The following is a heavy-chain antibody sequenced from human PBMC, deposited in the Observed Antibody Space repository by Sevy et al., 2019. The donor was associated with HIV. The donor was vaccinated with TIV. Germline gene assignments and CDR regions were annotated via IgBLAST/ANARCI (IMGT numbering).Heavy chain of an antibody. J-gene: IGHJ4*02. D-gene: IGHD3-10*01. V-gene: IGHV3-23*01. CDR2: ICGSGGRT. Sequence: GGSLRLSCAASGFTFTSYAMSWVRQAPGKGLEWVSAICGSGGRTYYADSVKGRFTISRDNSKNTLNLQMNSLRAEDTAIYYSAKPTSYVYGSSSDPLPSSRNDYWGQGTLVTVSS. CDR1: GFTFTSYA. CDR3: AKPTSYVYGSSSDPLPSSRNDY.